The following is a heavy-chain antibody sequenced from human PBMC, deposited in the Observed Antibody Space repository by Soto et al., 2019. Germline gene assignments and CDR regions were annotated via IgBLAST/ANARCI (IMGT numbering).Heavy chain of an antibody. J-gene: IGHJ4*02. Sequence: PGGSLRLSCAASGFTFSSYGMHWVRQAPGKGLEWVAVIWYDGSNKYYADSVKGRFTISRDNSKNTLYLQMNSLRAEDTAVYYCARDPPGYSSGWFHFDYWGQGTLVTVSS. CDR2: IWYDGSNK. D-gene: IGHD6-19*01. CDR1: GFTFSSYG. V-gene: IGHV3-33*01. CDR3: ARDPPGYSSGWFHFDY.